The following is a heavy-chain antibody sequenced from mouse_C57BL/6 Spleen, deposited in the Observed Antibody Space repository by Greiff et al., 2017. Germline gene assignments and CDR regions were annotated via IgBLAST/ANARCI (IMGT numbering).Heavy chain of an antibody. CDR3: ARGNYSNYVGYAMDY. Sequence: QVQLQQPGAELVMPGASVKLSCKASGYTFTSYWMHWVKPRPGQGLEWIGEIDPSDSYTNYTQQFKGKSTLTVDKSSSTAYMQLSSLTSEDSAVYYCARGNYSNYVGYAMDYWGKGTSVTVSS. D-gene: IGHD2-5*01. CDR2: IDPSDSYT. CDR1: GYTFTSYW. V-gene: IGHV1-69*01. J-gene: IGHJ4*01.